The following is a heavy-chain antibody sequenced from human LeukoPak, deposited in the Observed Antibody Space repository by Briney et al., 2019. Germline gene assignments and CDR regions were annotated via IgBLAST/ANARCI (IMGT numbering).Heavy chain of an antibody. CDR1: GGTFSSYA. V-gene: IGHV1-69*05. CDR3: SREYYYDTGGYYPAAFDI. D-gene: IGHD3-22*01. J-gene: IGHJ3*02. Sequence: SVKVSCKASGGTFSSYAISWVRQAPGQGLEWMGGIIPIFGTANYAQKFQGRVTITTDVSTSTAYMELSSLRSEDTAVYYCSREYYYDTGGYYPAAFDIWGQGTMVTVSS. CDR2: IIPIFGTA.